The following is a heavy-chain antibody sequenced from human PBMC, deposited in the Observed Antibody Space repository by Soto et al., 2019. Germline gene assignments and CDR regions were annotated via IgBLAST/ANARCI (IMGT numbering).Heavy chain of an antibody. D-gene: IGHD2-2*01. CDR3: AIYCSPTSCTIRYGMDV. V-gene: IGHV3-23*01. Sequence: EVQLLESGGGLVQPGGSLRLSCVASGFTFSTYAMSWVRQAPREGLEWVSVVSGSGGTTYYADSVKGRFTSSRDNSKNTLYLKMNSLRAEDSATYYGAIYCSPTSCTIRYGMDVWGQGTTVTVSS. J-gene: IGHJ6*02. CDR1: GFTFSTYA. CDR2: VSGSGGTT.